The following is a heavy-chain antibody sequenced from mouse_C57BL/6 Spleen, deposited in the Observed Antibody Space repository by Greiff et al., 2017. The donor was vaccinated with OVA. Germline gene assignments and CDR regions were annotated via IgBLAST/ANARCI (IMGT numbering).Heavy chain of an antibody. Sequence: EVNVVESGGGLVKPGGSLKLSCAASGFTFSDYGMHWVRQAPEKGLEWVAYISSGSSTIYYADTVKGRFTISRDNAKNTLFLQMTSLRSEDTAMYYCARRIGGAMDYWGQGTSVTVSS. CDR3: ARRIGGAMDY. J-gene: IGHJ4*01. CDR1: GFTFSDYG. D-gene: IGHD2-14*01. CDR2: ISSGSSTI. V-gene: IGHV5-17*01.